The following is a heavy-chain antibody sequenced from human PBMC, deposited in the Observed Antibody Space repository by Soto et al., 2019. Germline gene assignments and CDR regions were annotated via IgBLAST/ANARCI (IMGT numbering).Heavy chain of an antibody. CDR2: IYYSGST. J-gene: IGHJ5*02. V-gene: IGHV4-39*01. Sequence: SETLSLTCTVSGGSISSSSYYWGWIRQPPGKGLEWIGSIYYSGSTYYNPSLKSRVTISVDTSKNQFSLKLSSVTAADTAVYYCARPGYGYGSNWFDPWGQGTLVTVSS. D-gene: IGHD5-18*01. CDR1: GGSISSSSYY. CDR3: ARPGYGYGSNWFDP.